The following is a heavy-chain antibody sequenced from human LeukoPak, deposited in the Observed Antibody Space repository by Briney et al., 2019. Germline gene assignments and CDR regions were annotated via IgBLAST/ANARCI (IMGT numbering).Heavy chain of an antibody. J-gene: IGHJ4*02. CDR2: IRGDGGDT. D-gene: IGHD1-26*01. Sequence: GGSLRLSCAASGFTFTNFGMAWVRQGPGKGPEWVSTIRGDGGDTHYADSVKGRFTISRDNSKNTLSLQMNSLRADDTAIYYCAKDVGGGAGPFDSWGQGALVTVSS. CDR1: GFTFTNFG. V-gene: IGHV3-23*01. CDR3: AKDVGGGAGPFDS.